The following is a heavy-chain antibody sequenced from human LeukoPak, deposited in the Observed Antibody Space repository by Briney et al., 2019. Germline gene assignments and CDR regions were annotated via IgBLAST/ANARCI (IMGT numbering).Heavy chain of an antibody. Sequence: PSETLSLTCAVSGGSISSSNWWSWVRQPPGKGLEWIGRIYTSGSPNYNPSLKSRLILSVDTSKNQFSLKLSSVTAADTAVYYCARLTSSWYQDWYFDLWGRGTLVTVSS. V-gene: IGHV4-4*02. CDR1: GGSISSSNW. CDR2: IYTSGSP. J-gene: IGHJ2*01. CDR3: ARLTSSWYQDWYFDL. D-gene: IGHD6-13*01.